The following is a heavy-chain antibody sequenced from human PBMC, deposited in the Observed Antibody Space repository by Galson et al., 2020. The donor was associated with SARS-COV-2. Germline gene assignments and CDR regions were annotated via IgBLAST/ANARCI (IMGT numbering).Heavy chain of an antibody. CDR2: ISESGTRS. J-gene: IGHJ4*01. D-gene: IGHD1-26*01. CDR1: EFTFSTYA. CDR3: ANSPVGGRAY. V-gene: IGHV3-23*01. Sequence: GESLKLSCAASEFTFSTYALTWVRQTPGRGLDWVSAISESGTRSYYADSVKGRFTISRDNSKNTLYLEMSSLRAEDTAIYYCANSPVGGRAYWGQGTLVTVAS.